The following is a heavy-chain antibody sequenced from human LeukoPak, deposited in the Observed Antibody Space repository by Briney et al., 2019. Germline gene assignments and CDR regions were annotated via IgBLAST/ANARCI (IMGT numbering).Heavy chain of an antibody. CDR3: ARQEVSSSWFDPFQH. J-gene: IGHJ1*01. CDR1: GGSISSSSYC. Sequence: SETLSLTCTVSGGSISSSSYCWGWIRQPPGKGLEWIGRIYYSGSTYYNPSLKSRVTISVDTSKNQFSLKLSSVTAADTAVYYCARQEVSSSWFDPFQHWGQGTLVTVSS. D-gene: IGHD6-13*01. CDR2: IYYSGST. V-gene: IGHV4-39*01.